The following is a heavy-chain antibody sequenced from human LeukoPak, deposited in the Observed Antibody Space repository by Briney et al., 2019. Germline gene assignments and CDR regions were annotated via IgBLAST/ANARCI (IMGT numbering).Heavy chain of an antibody. J-gene: IGHJ4*02. V-gene: IGHV4-34*01. Sequence: SETLSLTCGVYGGSFSGYYWSWIRQPPGKGLEWIGEINHSGSTNYNPSLKSRVTISVDTSKNQFSLKLSSVTAADTAVYYCARIRRYSSGWYVGYWGQGTLVTVSS. D-gene: IGHD6-19*01. CDR3: ARIRRYSSGWYVGY. CDR2: INHSGST. CDR1: GGSFSGYY.